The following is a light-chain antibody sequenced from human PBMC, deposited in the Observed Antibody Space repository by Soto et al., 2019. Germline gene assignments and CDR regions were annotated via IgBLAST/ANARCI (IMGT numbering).Light chain of an antibody. CDR2: DAS. CDR3: QQYNSYST. Sequence: EIQMTQSPSTLSASVGDRVTITCRASQSISSWLAWYQQKPGKAPKLLIFDASSLGSGVPSRFSGRGSGTEFTLTISSLQPDDFATYYCQQYNSYSTFGQGTKVDIK. CDR1: QSISSW. J-gene: IGKJ1*01. V-gene: IGKV1-5*01.